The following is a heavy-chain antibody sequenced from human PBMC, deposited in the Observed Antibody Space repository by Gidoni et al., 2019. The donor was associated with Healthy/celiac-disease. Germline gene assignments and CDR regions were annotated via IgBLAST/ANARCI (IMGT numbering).Heavy chain of an antibody. D-gene: IGHD1-1*01. Sequence: EVQLVESGGGLVKPGGSLSLTWAASGFAFREAWMSWVRQAPGKGLEGFGRIKSKTDGGTTDYAAPVKGRFTISRDDSKNTLYLQMNSLKTEDTAVYYCTTGGVSPYNGNDESWGQGTLVTVSS. J-gene: IGHJ5*02. CDR3: TTGGVSPYNGNDES. CDR2: IKSKTDGGTT. V-gene: IGHV3-15*01. CDR1: GFAFREAW.